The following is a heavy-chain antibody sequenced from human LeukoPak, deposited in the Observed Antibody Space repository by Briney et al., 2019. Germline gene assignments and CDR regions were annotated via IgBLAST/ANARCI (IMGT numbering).Heavy chain of an antibody. CDR2: IIPIFGTA. Sequence: SVKVSCKASGGTFSSYAISWVRQAPGQGLEWMGGIIPIFGTANYAQKFQGRVTITADESTSTAYMELSSLSSEDTAVYYCARTYCGGDCYSPASASYYYYGMDVWGQGTTVTVSS. J-gene: IGHJ6*02. CDR3: ARTYCGGDCYSPASASYYYYGMDV. CDR1: GGTFSSYA. V-gene: IGHV1-69*13. D-gene: IGHD2-21*02.